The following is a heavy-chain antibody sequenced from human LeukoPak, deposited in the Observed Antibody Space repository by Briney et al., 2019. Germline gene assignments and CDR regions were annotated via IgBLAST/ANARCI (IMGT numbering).Heavy chain of an antibody. V-gene: IGHV3-48*03. CDR3: ARVDILRARYTQAPFDY. CDR2: ISSSGSTI. J-gene: IGHJ4*02. D-gene: IGHD3-9*01. Sequence: GGSLRLSCAASGFTFSSYEMNWVRQAPGKGLEWVSYISSSGSTIYYADSVKGRFTISRDNAKNSLYLQMNSLRAEDTAVYYCARVDILRARYTQAPFDYWGQGTLVTVSS. CDR1: GFTFSSYE.